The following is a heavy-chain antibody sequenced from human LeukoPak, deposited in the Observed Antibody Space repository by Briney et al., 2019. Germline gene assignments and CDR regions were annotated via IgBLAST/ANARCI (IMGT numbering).Heavy chain of an antibody. V-gene: IGHV3-7*01. CDR2: IKQDGSEK. CDR3: ARAGFTFSDYFGSFFDY. Sequence: GGSLRLSCAASGFTFSRYWMSWVRQAPGKGPEWVANIKQDGSEKYYVDSVKGRFTISRDNGRTSLYLQMNSLRADDTAVYYCARAGFTFSDYFGSFFDYWGQGTLVTVSS. D-gene: IGHD3-10*01. J-gene: IGHJ4*02. CDR1: GFTFSRYW.